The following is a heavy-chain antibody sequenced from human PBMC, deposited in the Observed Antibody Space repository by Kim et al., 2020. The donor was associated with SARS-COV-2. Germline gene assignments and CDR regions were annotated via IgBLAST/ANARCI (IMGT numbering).Heavy chain of an antibody. CDR3: AGGLPRPSYCFDY. V-gene: IGHV1-69*13. CDR1: GGTFSSYA. Sequence: SVKVSCKASGGTFSSYAISWVRQAPGQGLEWMGGIIPIFGTANYAQKFQGRVTITADESTSTAYMELSSLRSEDTAVYCCAGGLPRPSYCFDYWGQGTLVTVSS. D-gene: IGHD3-16*01. CDR2: IIPIFGTA. J-gene: IGHJ4*02.